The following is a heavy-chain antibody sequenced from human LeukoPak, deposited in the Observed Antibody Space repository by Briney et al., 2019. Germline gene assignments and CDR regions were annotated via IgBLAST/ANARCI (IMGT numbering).Heavy chain of an antibody. V-gene: IGHV1-18*01. CDR2: ISAYNGNT. Sequence: ASVKVSCKASGGTFSSYAISWVRQAPGQGLEWMGWISAYNGNTNYAQKLQGRVTMTTDTSTSTAYMELRSLRSDDTAVYYCARGYYYDSSGYARGGFDYWGQGTLVTVSS. CDR3: ARGYYYDSSGYARGGFDY. CDR1: GGTFSSYA. J-gene: IGHJ4*02. D-gene: IGHD3-22*01.